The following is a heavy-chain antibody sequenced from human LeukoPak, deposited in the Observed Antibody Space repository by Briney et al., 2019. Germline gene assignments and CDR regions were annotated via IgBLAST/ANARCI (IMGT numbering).Heavy chain of an antibody. Sequence: GGSLRLSCAASGFTFSSYTMHWVRQAPGKGLEWVALTSSDGNKYFADSVQGRFTISRDNSRNTVYLQLDSLRPDDTAVYYCARERGIRALYFDDWGQGTLVTVSS. D-gene: IGHD3-16*01. CDR3: ARERGIRALYFDD. V-gene: IGHV3-30*04. J-gene: IGHJ4*02. CDR1: GFTFSSYT. CDR2: TSSDGNK.